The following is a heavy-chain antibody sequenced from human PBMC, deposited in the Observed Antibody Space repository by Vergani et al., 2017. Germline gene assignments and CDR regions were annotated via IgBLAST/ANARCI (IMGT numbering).Heavy chain of an antibody. V-gene: IGHV6-1*01. CDR3: AREDISLTVEGANYMDI. CDR1: GDRVSNKSAG. D-gene: IGHD3-22*01. Sequence: QVPLHQSGPGLVKPSQTLSLTCAISGDRVSNKSAGWTWIRQSPSRGLEWLGRTYFMSKWYNDYAASVKSRMTINADTSKNLFSLQLQSVTPEDTAVYYCAREDISLTVEGANYMDIWGKGTTVTVSS. J-gene: IGHJ6*03. CDR2: TYFMSKWYN.